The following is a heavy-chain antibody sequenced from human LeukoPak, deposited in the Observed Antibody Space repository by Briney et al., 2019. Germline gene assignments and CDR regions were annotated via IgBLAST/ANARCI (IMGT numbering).Heavy chain of an antibody. CDR2: MNAGNGNT. CDR1: GGTFSSYA. CDR3: ARGRGTSGSNRDFYYYYYMDV. V-gene: IGHV1-3*01. J-gene: IGHJ6*03. D-gene: IGHD2-15*01. Sequence: GASVKVSCKASGGTFSSYAISWLRQAPGQRPEWMGWMNAGNGNTKYSQKFQGRITLIRDTSAATAYMELSSLRHDDLAVYYCARGRGTSGSNRDFYYYYYMDVWGKGTTVTVSS.